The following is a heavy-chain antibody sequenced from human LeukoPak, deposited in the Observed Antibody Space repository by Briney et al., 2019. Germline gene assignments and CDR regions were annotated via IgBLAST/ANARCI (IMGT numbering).Heavy chain of an antibody. CDR2: IYYSGST. V-gene: IGHV4-59*01. J-gene: IGHJ3*01. CDR3: ARLLDNDISGDPDTFDV. Sequence: PSETLSLTCTVSGGSISSYYWSWIRQPQGKGLEWIGYIYYSGSTNYNPSLKSRVTISVDTSKNQFSLKLTSVTSADTAVYSCARLLDNDISGDPDTFDVWGQGTTVIVSS. CDR1: GGSISSYY. D-gene: IGHD3-22*01.